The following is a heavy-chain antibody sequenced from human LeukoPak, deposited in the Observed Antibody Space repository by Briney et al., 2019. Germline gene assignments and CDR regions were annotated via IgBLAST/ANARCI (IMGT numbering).Heavy chain of an antibody. CDR2: IYPGDSDT. J-gene: IGHJ3*02. CDR3: ARRRGRYSGDAFDI. Sequence: RGESLNISCKGSGYRFTSYWIGWVRQMPGKGLEWMGFIYPGDSDTRYSPSFQGQVTISADKSMSTAYLQWSSLKASDTAMYYCARRRGRYSGDAFDIWGQGTMVTVSS. V-gene: IGHV5-51*01. CDR1: GYRFTSYW. D-gene: IGHD1-26*01.